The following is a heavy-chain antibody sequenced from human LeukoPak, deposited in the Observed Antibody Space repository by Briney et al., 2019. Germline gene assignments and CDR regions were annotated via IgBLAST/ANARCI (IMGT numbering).Heavy chain of an antibody. CDR3: ARENGDYKIGAFDI. Sequence: PGGSLRLSCAASGFTVSSNYMSWVRQAPGKGLEWVSVIYSGGSTYYADSVKGRFTISRDNSKNTLYLQMNGLRAEDTAVYYCARENGDYKIGAFDIWGQGTMVTVSS. D-gene: IGHD4-17*01. CDR2: IYSGGST. CDR1: GFTVSSNY. V-gene: IGHV3-53*01. J-gene: IGHJ3*02.